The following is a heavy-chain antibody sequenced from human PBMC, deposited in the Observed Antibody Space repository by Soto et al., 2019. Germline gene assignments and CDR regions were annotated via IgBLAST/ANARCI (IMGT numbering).Heavy chain of an antibody. Sequence: GGSLRLSCVASGFTYSNFAMCWVRQAPVNGLEFVSTVNGIFSITYSPDYVKGRFRICRYNSKNRLYLQMYSLRAEDRALYYCAKALLGGDLSSFDRWGQGTLVTVSS. J-gene: IGHJ4*02. CDR1: GFTYSNFA. CDR3: AKALLGGDLSSFDR. D-gene: IGHD3-16*02. V-gene: IGHV3-23*01. CDR2: VNGIFSIT.